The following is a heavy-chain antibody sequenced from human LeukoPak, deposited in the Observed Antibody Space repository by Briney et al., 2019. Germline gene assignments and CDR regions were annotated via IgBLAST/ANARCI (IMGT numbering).Heavy chain of an antibody. Sequence: PSQTLSLTCTVSGGSISSGSYYWSWIRQPAGKGLEWIGRIYTSGSTNYNPSLKSRVTISVDTSKNQFSLKLSSVTAADTAVYYCARSGANPWYYYMDVWGKGTTVTISS. J-gene: IGHJ6*03. CDR1: GGSISSGSYY. V-gene: IGHV4-61*02. CDR3: ARSGANPWYYYMDV. D-gene: IGHD4/OR15-4a*01. CDR2: IYTSGST.